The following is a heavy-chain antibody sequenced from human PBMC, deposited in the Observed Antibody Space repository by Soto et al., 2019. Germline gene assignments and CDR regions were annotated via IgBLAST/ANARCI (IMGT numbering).Heavy chain of an antibody. J-gene: IGHJ6*02. Sequence: GGSLRLSCAASGFTFSSYGMHWVRQAPGKGLEWVAVIWYDGSNKYYADSVKGRFTISRDNSKNTLYLQMNSLRAEDTAVYYCARVRAKSVAEVGHYGMDVWGQGTTVTVSS. CDR3: ARVRAKSVAEVGHYGMDV. D-gene: IGHD6-19*01. V-gene: IGHV3-33*01. CDR1: GFTFSSYG. CDR2: IWYDGSNK.